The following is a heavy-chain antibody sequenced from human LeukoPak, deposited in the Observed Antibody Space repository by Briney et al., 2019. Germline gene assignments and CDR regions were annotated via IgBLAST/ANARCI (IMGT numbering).Heavy chain of an antibody. CDR3: ARQNDFRLDY. CDR1: GYTFSSYW. J-gene: IGHJ4*02. V-gene: IGHV5-51*01. CDR2: IYPGDSDT. D-gene: IGHD3-3*01. Sequence: GASLLISCKGSGYTFSSYWIGWGRQLPGKGLEWMGIIYPGDSDTRYSPSLQGQVTISVDTSIGTAYLQWSSLKASDTAIYYCARQNDFRLDYWGQGTLVTVPS.